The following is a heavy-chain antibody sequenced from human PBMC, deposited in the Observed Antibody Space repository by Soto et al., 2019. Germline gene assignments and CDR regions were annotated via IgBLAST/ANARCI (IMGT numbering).Heavy chain of an antibody. CDR2: VSWNSEIV. Sequence: EVQLVESGGGLVQPGRSLRLSCAASGFKFGDYAMHWVRQAPGKGLEWVSGVSWNSEIVVYADSVKGRCTISRDNGKNCLYLEMPSLRTDDTALYYWAKDRAPCSGNKCFSLYYYYGMDVWGQGTTVTVSS. CDR3: AKDRAPCSGNKCFSLYYYYGMDV. CDR1: GFKFGDYA. V-gene: IGHV3-9*01. D-gene: IGHD2-15*01. J-gene: IGHJ6*02.